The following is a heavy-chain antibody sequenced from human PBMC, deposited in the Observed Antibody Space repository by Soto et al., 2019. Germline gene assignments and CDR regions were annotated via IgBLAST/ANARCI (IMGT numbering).Heavy chain of an antibody. CDR3: ARDAYCSSTSCWEGYYYYCGMDV. CDR2: INPSGGST. D-gene: IGHD2-2*01. CDR1: GYTFTSYY. V-gene: IGHV1-46*01. Sequence: GASVKVSCKASGYTFTSYYMHWVRQAPGQGLEWMGIINPSGGSTSYAQKFQGRVTMTRDTSTSTVYMELSSLRSEDTAVYYCARDAYCSSTSCWEGYYYYCGMDVWGQGTTVTVSS. J-gene: IGHJ6*02.